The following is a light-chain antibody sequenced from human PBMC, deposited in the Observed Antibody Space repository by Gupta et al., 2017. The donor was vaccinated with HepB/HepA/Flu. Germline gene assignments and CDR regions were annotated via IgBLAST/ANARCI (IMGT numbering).Light chain of an antibody. J-gene: IGKJ3*01. CDR2: LGS. CDR1: QSLLYSNGYHY. V-gene: IGKV2-28*01. CDR3: FQALQTPFT. Sequence: DIVLTQSPLSLPVTPGEPASISCRSSQSLLYSNGYHYLDWSLQKPGQSPQILIYLGSNRAPGVPDRFSVSRSGTYFTLTISRVEAEDVGIYYCFQALQTPFTFGPGTRVDIK.